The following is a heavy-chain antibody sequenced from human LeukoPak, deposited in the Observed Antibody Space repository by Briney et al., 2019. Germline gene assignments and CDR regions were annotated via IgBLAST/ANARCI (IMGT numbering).Heavy chain of an antibody. CDR3: AKDRSSTWTFLDS. D-gene: IGHD6-13*01. CDR2: ISYDGSNK. V-gene: IGHV3-30*18. J-gene: IGHJ5*02. Sequence: GGSLRLSCAASGFTFSSYGMHWVRQAPGKGLEWVAVISYDGSNKYYADSVKGRFTISRDNSKNTLYLQMNSLRAEDTAVYYCAKDRSSTWTFLDSWGQGTLVTVSS. CDR1: GFTFSSYG.